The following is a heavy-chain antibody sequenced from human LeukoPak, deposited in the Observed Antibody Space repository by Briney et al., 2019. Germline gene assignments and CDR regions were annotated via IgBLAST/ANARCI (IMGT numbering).Heavy chain of an antibody. CDR2: IYPGDSDT. J-gene: IGHJ4*03. CDR3: ARLRGYYGSGNFLGYFDY. D-gene: IGHD3-10*01. Sequence: GESLQISCQASGYTFNNYWIAWVRPMPGKGLEWMGIIYPGDSDTRYSPSFQGQVTISADKSISTAYLQWSSLKASDTAMYYCARLRGYYGSGNFLGYFDYWGQGTLVTVSS. CDR1: GYTFNNYW. V-gene: IGHV5-51*01.